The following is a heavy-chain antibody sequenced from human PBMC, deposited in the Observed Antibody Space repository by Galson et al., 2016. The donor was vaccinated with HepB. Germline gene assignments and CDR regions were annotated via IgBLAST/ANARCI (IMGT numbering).Heavy chain of an antibody. V-gene: IGHV2-5*01. J-gene: IGHJ4*03. CDR3: AHLKCEVLGHFDH. CDR2: IDWNDDK. Sequence: PALVKPTQTLTLTCTFSGFSLSSSGGGVGWIRQPPGKALEWLAVIDWNDDKSYRPSQKRRLTIIKDTSNNQVVLTMTNMDPVDAATYYCAHLKCEVLGHFDHWGQGTTVTVS. CDR1: GFSLSSSGGG. D-gene: IGHD2-8*02.